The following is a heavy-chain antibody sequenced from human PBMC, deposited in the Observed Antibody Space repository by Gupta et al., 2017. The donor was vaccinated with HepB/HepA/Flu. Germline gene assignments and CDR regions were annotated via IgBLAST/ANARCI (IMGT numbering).Heavy chain of an antibody. Sequence: QPHLQESGPGLVKPSETLSLNCTVSGGSIISSSFYWGWIRQPPGKGLEWIGSIYYSGSTFYKSSLKSRVNISVDTSKHQFSLKLSSVTAADTAVYYCARHGQWLGTTDVWGQGTTVTGSS. V-gene: IGHV4-39*01. CDR2: IYYSGST. D-gene: IGHD6-19*01. CDR3: ARHGQWLGTTDV. J-gene: IGHJ6*02. CDR1: GGSIISSSFY.